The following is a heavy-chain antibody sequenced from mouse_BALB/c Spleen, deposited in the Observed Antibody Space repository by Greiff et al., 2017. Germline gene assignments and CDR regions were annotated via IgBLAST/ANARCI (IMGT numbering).Heavy chain of an antibody. J-gene: IGHJ2*01. D-gene: IGHD2-2*01. V-gene: IGHV1S132*01. CDR2: IFPGTGTT. Sequence: VQLQQSGAELVKPGASVKLSCKTSGYTFTSYWIQWVKQRPGQGLGWIGEIFPGTGTTYYNEKFKGKATLTIDTSSSTAYMQLSSLTSEDSAVYFCARNYYGYDGLFDYWGQGTTRTVSS. CDR1: GYTFTSYW. CDR3: ARNYYGYDGLFDY.